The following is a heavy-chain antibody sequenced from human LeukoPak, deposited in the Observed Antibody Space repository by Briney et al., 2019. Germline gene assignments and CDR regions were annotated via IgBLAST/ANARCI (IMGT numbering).Heavy chain of an antibody. Sequence: GGSLRLSCAASGFIVSTNYMTWVRRAPGKGLQWVAILFSDRRTFYADTVKGRFTVSRDNSKNTLYLQMNSLRPEDTAVCYCAKDVVIGASYDYGDYIPLPHWGQGTLVTVSS. CDR3: AKDVVIGASYDYGDYIPLPH. J-gene: IGHJ1*01. CDR2: LFSDRRT. D-gene: IGHD4-17*01. V-gene: IGHV3-66*02. CDR1: GFIVSTNY.